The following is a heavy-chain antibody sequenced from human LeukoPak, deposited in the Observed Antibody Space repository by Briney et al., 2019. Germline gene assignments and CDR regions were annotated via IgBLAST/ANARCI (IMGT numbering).Heavy chain of an antibody. Sequence: SETLSLTCAVYGGSFSGYCWSWIRQPPGKGLEWIGEINHSGSTNYNPSLKSRVTIPVDTSKNQFSLKLSSVTAADTAVYYCARSLYASSNNWFDPWGQGTLVTVSS. J-gene: IGHJ5*02. CDR2: INHSGST. V-gene: IGHV4-34*01. CDR3: ARSLYASSNNWFDP. CDR1: GGSFSGYC. D-gene: IGHD6-19*01.